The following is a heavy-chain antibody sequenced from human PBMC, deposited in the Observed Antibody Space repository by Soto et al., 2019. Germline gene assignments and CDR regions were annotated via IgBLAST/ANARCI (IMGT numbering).Heavy chain of an antibody. Sequence: PGGSLRLSCAASGFTFSSYVMHWGRQAPGKGLEWVAVIWYDGSNKYYADSVKGRFTISRDNSKNTLYLQMNSLRAEDTAVYYCARDRDTMIVVAGLDYWGQGTLVTVSS. CDR2: IWYDGSNK. V-gene: IGHV3-33*01. D-gene: IGHD3-22*01. CDR3: ARDRDTMIVVAGLDY. J-gene: IGHJ4*02. CDR1: GFTFSSYV.